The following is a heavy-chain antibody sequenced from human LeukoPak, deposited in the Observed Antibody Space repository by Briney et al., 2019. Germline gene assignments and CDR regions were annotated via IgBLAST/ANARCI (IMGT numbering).Heavy chain of an antibody. J-gene: IGHJ6*03. V-gene: IGHV4-30-2*01. CDR2: IYHSGST. D-gene: IGHD3-3*01. CDR1: GGSISSDDYS. Sequence: SETLSLTCAVSGGSISSDDYSWSWIRQPPGKGLEWIGYIYHSGSTYYSPSLKSRVTISVDRSKNQFSLKLSSVTAADTAVYYCARMGFWSGSSYYMDVWGKGTTVTVSS. CDR3: ARMGFWSGSSYYMDV.